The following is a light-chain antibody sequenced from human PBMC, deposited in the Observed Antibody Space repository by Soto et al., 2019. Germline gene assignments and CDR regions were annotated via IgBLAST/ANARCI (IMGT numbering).Light chain of an antibody. CDR3: QQSYNSPMCT. Sequence: DIQMTQSPSSLSASVGDRVTITCRASQSISSSLTCYQQKPGEAPKLLIYAASSLQSGVPSRFSGSESGTDVTLTISRLQPEDFATYSCQQSYNSPMCTFGQGTKRAIK. J-gene: IGKJ2*02. V-gene: IGKV1-39*01. CDR1: QSISSS. CDR2: AAS.